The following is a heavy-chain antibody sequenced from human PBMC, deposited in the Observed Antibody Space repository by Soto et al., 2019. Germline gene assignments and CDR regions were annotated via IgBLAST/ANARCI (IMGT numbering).Heavy chain of an antibody. CDR2: IYYSGST. J-gene: IGHJ4*02. D-gene: IGHD3-22*01. V-gene: IGHV4-31*03. CDR1: GGSISSGGYY. CDR3: GASDSSGYYSPAY. Sequence: SETLSLTCTVSGGSISSGGYYWSWIRQHPGKGLEWIGYIYYSGSTYHNPSLKSRVTISVDTSKNQFSLKLSSVNAADTAVYYCGASDSSGYYSPAYWGQGTLVTVSS.